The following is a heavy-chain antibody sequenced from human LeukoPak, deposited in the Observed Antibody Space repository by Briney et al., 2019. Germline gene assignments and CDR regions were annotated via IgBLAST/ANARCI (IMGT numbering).Heavy chain of an antibody. CDR1: GFTFSSYS. CDR2: IRFDGNNK. Sequence: GGSLRLSCAASGFTFSSYSMSWVRQAPGKGLEWVAFIRFDGNNKYYADSVKGRFTISRDNSNKTLYLQMNSLRAEDTAVYYCAKDHFPHRALCNIDYWGQGTLVTVSS. CDR3: AKDHFPHRALCNIDY. V-gene: IGHV3-30*02. D-gene: IGHD2-2*01. J-gene: IGHJ4*02.